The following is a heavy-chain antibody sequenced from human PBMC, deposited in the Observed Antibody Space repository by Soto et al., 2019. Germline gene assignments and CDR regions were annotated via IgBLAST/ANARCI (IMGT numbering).Heavy chain of an antibody. J-gene: IGHJ6*03. CDR2: ISSNGVGT. V-gene: IGHV3-64*01. CDR3: ARRARPDFYYMDV. D-gene: IGHD6-6*01. CDR1: GFTISGYA. Sequence: EVQLAESGGGLDQPGGSLRLSCTASGFTISGYAMDWVRKATGKGLEYVSGISSNGVGTYYANSVQGRFTISRDKSKNTVYLQMSRLRPEDMAVYYCARRARPDFYYMDVWGKGTTVTVSS.